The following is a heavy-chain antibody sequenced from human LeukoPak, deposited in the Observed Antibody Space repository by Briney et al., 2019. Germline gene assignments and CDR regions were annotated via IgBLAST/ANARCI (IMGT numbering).Heavy chain of an antibody. Sequence: GGSLRLSCAASGIIFDDYGMSWVRRAPGKGLEWVSYITWNGGRTGYADSVKGRFTISRNNAKNSLYLQMNSLRAEDTAVYHCARGAGSSWYFYLDYWGQGTLVTVSS. V-gene: IGHV3-20*01. CDR3: ARGAGSSWYFYLDY. J-gene: IGHJ4*02. CDR2: ITWNGGRT. CDR1: GIIFDDYG. D-gene: IGHD6-13*01.